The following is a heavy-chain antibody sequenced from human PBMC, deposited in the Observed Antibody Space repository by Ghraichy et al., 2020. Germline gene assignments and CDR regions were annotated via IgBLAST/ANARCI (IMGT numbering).Heavy chain of an antibody. V-gene: IGHV4-4*02. J-gene: IGHJ4*02. Sequence: ESLNISCAVSGGSISSDNWWSWVRQPPGKGLEWIGEIYHSGSTNYNPSLKSRVIISVDKSKNQFSLKLSSVTAADTAIYYCAREIRVGAPPGDYWGQGTLVTVSS. CDR1: GGSISSDNW. D-gene: IGHD1-26*01. CDR2: IYHSGST. CDR3: AREIRVGAPPGDY.